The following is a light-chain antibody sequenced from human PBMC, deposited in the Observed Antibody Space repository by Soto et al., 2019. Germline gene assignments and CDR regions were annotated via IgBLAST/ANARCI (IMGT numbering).Light chain of an antibody. J-gene: IGKJ1*01. CDR2: DVS. V-gene: IGKV3-20*01. CDR3: QQYGSSPET. CDR1: QSVSSAY. Sequence: DIVMTQSPRTLSLSPGDRATLSCRASQSVSSAYLAWYQQKPGQAPRLLIYDVSSRATGIPDRFSGSGSGTDFTLTVSRLEPEDFAVYYCQQYGSSPETFGQGTKVDIK.